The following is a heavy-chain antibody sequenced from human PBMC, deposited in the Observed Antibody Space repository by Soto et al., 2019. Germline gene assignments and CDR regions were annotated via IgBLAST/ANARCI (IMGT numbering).Heavy chain of an antibody. V-gene: IGHV4-61*01. D-gene: IGHD3-10*01. CDR1: GDSVTSVSDY. J-gene: IGHJ6*02. Sequence: SETLSLTCTVSGDSVTSVSDYWSWIRQPPGKGLEWIGYIYYSGSADYNPSLGSRVTISIDTSKNQFSLKLTSVTAADTAVYYCARGVGFGYYYYHMDLWGQGTTVTVSS. CDR2: IYYSGSA. CDR3: ARGVGFGYYYYHMDL.